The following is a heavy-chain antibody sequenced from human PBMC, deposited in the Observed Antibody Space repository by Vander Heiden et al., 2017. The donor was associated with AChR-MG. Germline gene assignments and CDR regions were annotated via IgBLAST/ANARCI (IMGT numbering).Heavy chain of an antibody. CDR3: ARRKGITVRPGYHYFALDV. D-gene: IGHD3-10*01. V-gene: IGHV1-18*01. CDR1: GYTFTHHG. J-gene: IGHJ6*02. CDR2: VNPYSGST. Sequence: QGRLVQSGGEAKKPGAPVTVSCKTSGYTFTHHGITWVRQAPGQGLEWMGWVNPYSGSTDFAQKFQGRVAMTTDTSTSTAYLELTSLRSDDTAVYYCARRKGITVRPGYHYFALDVWGQGSTVTVSS.